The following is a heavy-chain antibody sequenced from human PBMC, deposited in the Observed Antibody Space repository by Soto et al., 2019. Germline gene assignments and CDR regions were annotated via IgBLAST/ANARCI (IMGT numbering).Heavy chain of an antibody. V-gene: IGHV4-59*01. CDR1: GGSINNYY. CDR2: IYYRGNG. Sequence: QVQLQESGPGLVKPSETLSLTCTVSGGSINNYYWSWFRQPPGKGLEWIGSIYYRGNGNNNPSLKSRLTISVDTSRNQFSPKLSSVTAADTAIYYCVRANYFDFWGQGTLVTVSS. J-gene: IGHJ4*02. CDR3: VRANYFDF.